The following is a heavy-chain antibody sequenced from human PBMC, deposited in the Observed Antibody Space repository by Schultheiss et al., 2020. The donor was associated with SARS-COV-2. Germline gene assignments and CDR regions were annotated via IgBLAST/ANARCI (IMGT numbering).Heavy chain of an antibody. D-gene: IGHD6-13*01. V-gene: IGHV3-74*01. CDR1: GFTFSSYA. CDR2: INSDGSST. Sequence: GESLKISCAASGFTFSSYAMSWVRQAPGKGLEWVSRINSDGSSTSYADSVKGRFTISRDNAKNTLYLQMNSLRAEDTAVYYCARDGYSYGMDVWGQGTTVTVSS. J-gene: IGHJ6*02. CDR3: ARDGYSYGMDV.